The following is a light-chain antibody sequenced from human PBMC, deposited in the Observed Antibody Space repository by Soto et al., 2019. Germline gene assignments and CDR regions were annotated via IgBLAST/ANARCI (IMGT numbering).Light chain of an antibody. J-gene: IGLJ2*01. CDR1: SSDVGGYNY. Sequence: QSALTQPASVSGSPGXSXTXSCTGTSSDVGGYNYVSWYQQHPGKAPKLMIYDVSNRPSGVSNRFSGSKSGNTASLTISGLQAEDEADYYCSSYTSSSTLVFGGGTQLTVL. CDR2: DVS. CDR3: SSYTSSSTLV. V-gene: IGLV2-14*01.